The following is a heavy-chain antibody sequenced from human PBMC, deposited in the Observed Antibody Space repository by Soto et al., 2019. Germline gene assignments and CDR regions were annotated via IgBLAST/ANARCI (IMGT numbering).Heavy chain of an antibody. D-gene: IGHD3-10*01. CDR1: GGSISSYY. CDR3: ARAPTYGSGSYYFDY. V-gene: IGHV4-59*12. CDR2: IYYSGST. J-gene: IGHJ4*02. Sequence: PSETLSLTCTVSGGSISSYYWSWIRQPPGKGLEWIGYIYYSGSTNYNPSLKSRVTISVDTSRNQFSLKLSSVTAADTAVYYCARAPTYGSGSYYFDYWGQGTLVTVSS.